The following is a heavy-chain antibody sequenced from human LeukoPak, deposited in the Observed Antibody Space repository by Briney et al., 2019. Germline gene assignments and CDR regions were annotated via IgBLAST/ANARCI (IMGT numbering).Heavy chain of an antibody. D-gene: IGHD3-10*01. CDR1: GYTFTNYY. Sequence: ASVKVSCKASGYTFTNYYIHWVRQAPGQGLEWMGIINPGGDSTTYAQRFQGRVTMTRDTSTSTVYMELSSLRSEDTAVYYCAKFAGGSPPTTMDYWGQGTLVTVSS. V-gene: IGHV1-46*01. J-gene: IGHJ4*02. CDR2: INPGGDST. CDR3: AKFAGGSPPTTMDY.